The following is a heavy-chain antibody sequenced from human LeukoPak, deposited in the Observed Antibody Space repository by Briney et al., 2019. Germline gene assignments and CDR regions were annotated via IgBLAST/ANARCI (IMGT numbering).Heavy chain of an antibody. J-gene: IGHJ5*02. CDR2: IYTSGST. Sequence: SETLSLTCTVSGGSISSYYWSWIRQPPGKGLEWIGYIYTSGSTNYNPSLKSRVTISVDTSKNQFSLKLSSVTAADTAVYCCARGPISSTYYDFWSGYYWAWFDPWGQGTLVTVSS. V-gene: IGHV4-4*09. CDR1: GGSISSYY. D-gene: IGHD3-3*01. CDR3: ARGPISSTYYDFWSGYYWAWFDP.